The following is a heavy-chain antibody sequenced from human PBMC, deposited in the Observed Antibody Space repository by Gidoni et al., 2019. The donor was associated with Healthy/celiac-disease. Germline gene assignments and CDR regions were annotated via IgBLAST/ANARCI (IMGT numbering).Heavy chain of an antibody. CDR3: ARVKVQQEQNWFDP. J-gene: IGHJ5*02. V-gene: IGHV3-20*01. CDR1: GFTFAAYG. Sequence: EVQLVESGGGVVRPGGSLRLSCAASGFTFAAYGMSWVRQAPGKGLEWVSGINWNGGSTGYADSVKGRFTISRDNAKNSLYLQMNSLRAEDTALYHCARVKVQQEQNWFDPWGQGTLVTVSS. CDR2: INWNGGST. D-gene: IGHD1-1*01.